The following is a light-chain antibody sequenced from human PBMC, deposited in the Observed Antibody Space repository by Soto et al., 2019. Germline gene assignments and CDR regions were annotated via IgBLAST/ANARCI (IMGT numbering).Light chain of an antibody. Sequence: EIVLTQSPATLSLSPGERATLSCRASQSVSSYLAWYQQKPGQAPRLLIYDASNRATGIPARFSGSGSGTDFTLTISSLEPEDFAVYYCHQRSNWPTTFGQGTKLDIK. V-gene: IGKV3-11*01. CDR3: HQRSNWPTT. CDR2: DAS. CDR1: QSVSSY. J-gene: IGKJ1*01.